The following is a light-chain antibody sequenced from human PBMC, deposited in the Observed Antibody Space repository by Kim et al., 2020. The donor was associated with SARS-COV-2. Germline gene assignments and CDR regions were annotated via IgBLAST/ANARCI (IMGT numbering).Light chain of an antibody. V-gene: IGLV2-14*03. J-gene: IGLJ3*02. CDR2: DVI. CDR3: TSYANNNTWV. Sequence: GQSITISCTGTNRDIGTFDYVSWSQQLPGKAPKVLIYDVIKRPSGVSPRFSGSKSAYTASLSISGLQADDEADYYCTSYANNNTWVSGGGTQLTVL. CDR1: NRDIGTFDY.